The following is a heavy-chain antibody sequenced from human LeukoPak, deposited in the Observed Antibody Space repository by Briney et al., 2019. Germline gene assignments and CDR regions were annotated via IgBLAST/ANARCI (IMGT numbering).Heavy chain of an antibody. D-gene: IGHD6-19*01. J-gene: IGHJ4*02. V-gene: IGHV3-23*01. CDR2: ISGSGGST. CDR3: AKTTTKIAVAGSGFDY. Sequence: GGSLRLSCAASGFTFSSYGMSWVRQAPGKGLEWVSAISGSGGSTYYADSVKGRFTISRDNSKNTLYLQMNSLRAEDTAVYYCAKTTTKIAVAGSGFDYWGQGTLVTVSS. CDR1: GFTFSSYG.